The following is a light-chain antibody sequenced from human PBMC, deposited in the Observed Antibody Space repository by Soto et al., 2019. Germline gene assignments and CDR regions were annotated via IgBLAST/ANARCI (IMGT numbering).Light chain of an antibody. J-gene: IGKJ5*01. Sequence: MTHPAPTLSVSPAEGTTLSCRASQIVGTHIAWYQQIRGQAPRLLIYGTSTRAAGIPARFSGRGSGTDFTITISSLQSEDFAVYYCQQYNGWPMTFGQGTRLEI. V-gene: IGKV3D-15*01. CDR1: QIVGTH. CDR3: QQYNGWPMT. CDR2: GTS.